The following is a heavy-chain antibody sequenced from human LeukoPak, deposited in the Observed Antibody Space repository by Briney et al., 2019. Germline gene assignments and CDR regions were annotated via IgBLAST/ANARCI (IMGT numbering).Heavy chain of an antibody. CDR1: GFTFSSYA. D-gene: IGHD5-24*01. CDR3: ARTPKDGDGYNAPLDY. Sequence: PGRSLRLSCAASGFTFSSYAMHWVRQAPGKGLEWVAVISYDGSNKYYADSVKGRFTISRDNSKNTLYLQMNSLRAEDTVVYYCARTPKDGDGYNAPLDYWGQGTLVTVSS. J-gene: IGHJ4*02. CDR2: ISYDGSNK. V-gene: IGHV3-30*04.